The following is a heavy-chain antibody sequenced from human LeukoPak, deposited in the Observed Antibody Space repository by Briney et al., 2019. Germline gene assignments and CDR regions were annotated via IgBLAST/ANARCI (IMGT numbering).Heavy chain of an antibody. D-gene: IGHD3-10*01. Sequence: GGSLRLSCAASGFTFSSYSMNWVRQAPGKGLEWVSSISSSSSYIYYADSVKGRFAISRDNAKNSLYLQMSSLRAEDTAVYYCARSRRFSGGNWFDPWGQGTLVTVSS. CDR1: GFTFSSYS. J-gene: IGHJ5*02. CDR3: ARSRRFSGGNWFDP. V-gene: IGHV3-21*01. CDR2: ISSSSSYI.